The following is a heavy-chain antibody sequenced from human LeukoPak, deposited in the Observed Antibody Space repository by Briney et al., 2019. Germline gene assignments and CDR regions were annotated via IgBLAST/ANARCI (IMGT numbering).Heavy chain of an antibody. J-gene: IGHJ5*02. CDR2: MNPNSGNT. Sequence: ASVKVSCKASRYTFTSYDINWVRQATGQGLEWMGWMNPNSGNTGYAQKFQGRVTITRNTSISTAYMELSSLRSEDTAVYYCARACSGGSCYSDNWFDPWGQGTLVTVSS. CDR3: ARACSGGSCYSDNWFDP. CDR1: RYTFTSYD. D-gene: IGHD2-15*01. V-gene: IGHV1-8*03.